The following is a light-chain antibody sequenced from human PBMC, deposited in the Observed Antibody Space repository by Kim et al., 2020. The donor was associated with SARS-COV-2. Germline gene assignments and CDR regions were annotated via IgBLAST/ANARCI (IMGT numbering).Light chain of an antibody. CDR1: QVINNY. CDR3: QKYDSAPWT. V-gene: IGKV1-27*01. Sequence: ASVGDRGTITGRASQVINNYLAWYQQKPGKAPTVLIYGASTLHSGVPSRFSGSGSGTDFTLTISSLQPEDVGTYYCQKYDSAPWTFGHGTKVDIK. J-gene: IGKJ1*01. CDR2: GAS.